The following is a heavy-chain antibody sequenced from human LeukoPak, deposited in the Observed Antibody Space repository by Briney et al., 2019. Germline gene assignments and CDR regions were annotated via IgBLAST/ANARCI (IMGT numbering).Heavy chain of an antibody. V-gene: IGHV3-48*01. CDR3: ARVSEGATYCSGGSCYWHYYYMDV. D-gene: IGHD2-15*01. CDR2: ISSSSSTI. CDR1: GFTFSSYS. J-gene: IGHJ6*03. Sequence: GGSLRLSCAASGFTFSSYSMNWVRQAPGKGLEWVSYISSSSSTIYYADSVKGRFTISRDNAKNSLYLQMNSLRAEDTAVYYCARVSEGATYCSGGSCYWHYYYMDVWGKGTTVTVSS.